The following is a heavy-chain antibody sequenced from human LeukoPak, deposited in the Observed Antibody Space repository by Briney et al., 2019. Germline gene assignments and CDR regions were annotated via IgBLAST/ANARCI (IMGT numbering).Heavy chain of an antibody. J-gene: IGHJ3*02. CDR3: ARVRRMLYEVDAFDI. CDR1: GYTFTGYY. D-gene: IGHD2-8*01. V-gene: IGHV1-2*02. CDR2: INPNSGGT. Sequence: ASVKVSCKASGYTFTGYYMHWVRQAPGQGLEWMGWINPNSGGTNYAQKFQGRVTMTRDTSISTAYMELSRLRSDDTAVYYCARVRRMLYEVDAFDIWGQGTMVTVSS.